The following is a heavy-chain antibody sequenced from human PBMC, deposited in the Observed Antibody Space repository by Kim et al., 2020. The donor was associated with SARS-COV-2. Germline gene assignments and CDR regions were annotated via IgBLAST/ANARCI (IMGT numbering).Heavy chain of an antibody. CDR1: GFTFSSYW. Sequence: GGSLRLSCAASGFTFSSYWMSWVRQAPGKGLEWVANIKQDGSEKYYVDSVKGRFTISRDNAKNSLYLQMNSLRAEDTAVYYCARVGRGMVAANFDYWGQGTLVTVSS. J-gene: IGHJ4*02. D-gene: IGHD1-26*01. V-gene: IGHV3-7*01. CDR3: ARVGRGMVAANFDY. CDR2: IKQDGSEK.